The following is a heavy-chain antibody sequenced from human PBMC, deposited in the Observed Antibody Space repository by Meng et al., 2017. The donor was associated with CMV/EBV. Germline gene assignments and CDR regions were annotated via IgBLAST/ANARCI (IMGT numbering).Heavy chain of an antibody. J-gene: IGHJ6*02. CDR2: IIPIFGTA. D-gene: IGHD2-2*02. CDR1: VGTFSSYV. CDR3: ARSGDCSSTSCYTPYYYYGMDV. V-gene: IGHV1-69*05. Sequence: SSVKVSCKASVGTFSSYVISWVRQAPGQGLEWMGGIIPIFGTANYAQKFQGRVTITTDESTSTAYMELSSLRSEDTAVYYCARSGDCSSTSCYTPYYYYGMDVWGQGTTVTVSS.